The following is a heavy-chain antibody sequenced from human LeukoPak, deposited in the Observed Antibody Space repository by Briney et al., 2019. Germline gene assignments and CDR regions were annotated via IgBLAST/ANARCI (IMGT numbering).Heavy chain of an antibody. Sequence: EGSLRLSCAASGFTFSNYYMHWGRQAPGKGLEWVAVISDDGNRKYYADSVQGRFTISRDNSKNTLYLQMNSLRAEDTAVYFCVKDLSGYWTFDYWGQGTLVTVSS. V-gene: IGHV3-30*18. CDR3: VKDLSGYWTFDY. J-gene: IGHJ4*02. CDR2: ISDDGNRK. CDR1: GFTFSNYY. D-gene: IGHD1-1*01.